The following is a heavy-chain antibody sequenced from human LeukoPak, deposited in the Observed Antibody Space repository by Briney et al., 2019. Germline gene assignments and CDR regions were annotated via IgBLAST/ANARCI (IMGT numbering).Heavy chain of an antibody. Sequence: GGSLRLSCATSGFTFRTHWMSWVRQAPGKGLEWVANIKQDGSERFYVDSVKGRFTISRDNAKNSLFLQMNSLRAEDTAVYYCARGGRTSTDYWGQGTLVTVSS. J-gene: IGHJ4*02. CDR3: ARGGRTSTDY. V-gene: IGHV3-7*01. D-gene: IGHD2-15*01. CDR2: IKQDGSER. CDR1: GFTFRTHW.